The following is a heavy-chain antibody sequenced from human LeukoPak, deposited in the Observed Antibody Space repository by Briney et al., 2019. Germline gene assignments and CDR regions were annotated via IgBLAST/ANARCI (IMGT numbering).Heavy chain of an antibody. CDR3: AREEYQLLPDYYYMDV. CDR2: ISSSSSTI. CDR1: GFTFSSYS. Sequence: PGGSLRLSCAASGFTFSSYSMNWVRQAPGKGLEWVSYISSSSSTIYYADSVKGRFTISRDNAKNSLYLQMNSLRAEDTAVYYCAREEYQLLPDYYYMDVWGKGTTVTASS. D-gene: IGHD2-2*01. V-gene: IGHV3-48*01. J-gene: IGHJ6*03.